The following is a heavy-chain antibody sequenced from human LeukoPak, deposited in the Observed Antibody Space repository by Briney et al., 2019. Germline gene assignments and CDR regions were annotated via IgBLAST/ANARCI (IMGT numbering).Heavy chain of an antibody. D-gene: IGHD4-11*01. J-gene: IGHJ3*02. CDR1: GFTFSTSS. V-gene: IGHV3-21*01. CDR3: ADTVTAGAFDI. CDR2: ISSSSSYI. Sequence: PGGSLRLSCEASGFTFSTSSINWVRQAPGKGLEWVSSISSSSSYIYYADSLKGRFTISRHNAKKSVYLQMNSLRAEDTAVYYCADTVTAGAFDIWGQGTMVTVSS.